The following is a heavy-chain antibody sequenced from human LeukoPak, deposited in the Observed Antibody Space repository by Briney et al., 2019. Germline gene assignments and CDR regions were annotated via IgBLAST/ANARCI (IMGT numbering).Heavy chain of an antibody. CDR3: AKDQDGSGIYDY. D-gene: IGHD3-10*01. V-gene: IGHV3-30*18. Sequence: GGSQRLSCAASGFMFSDYGMYWVRQAPGKGLEWVAVISFDGNIIKYADSVKGRFTISRDNSKNTVYLQMNYLRAEDTAMYYCAKDQDGSGIYDYWGQGTLVTVSS. J-gene: IGHJ4*02. CDR1: GFMFSDYG. CDR2: ISFDGNII.